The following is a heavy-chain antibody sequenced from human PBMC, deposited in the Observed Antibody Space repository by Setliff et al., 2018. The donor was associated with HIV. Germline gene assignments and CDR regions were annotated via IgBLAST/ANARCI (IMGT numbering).Heavy chain of an antibody. CDR1: GGSISSSSYY. CDR2: VYFGQST. D-gene: IGHD3-10*01. Sequence: PSETLSLTCSVSGGSISSSSYYWAWIRQSPGKGLEWILSVYFGQSTNYNPSLKSRVTISVDTSKNQFSLKLSSVTAADTAVYYCARDGPLEGSYRYYYYYMDVWGKGTTVTVSS. J-gene: IGHJ6*03. CDR3: ARDGPLEGSYRYYYYYMDV. V-gene: IGHV4-39*07.